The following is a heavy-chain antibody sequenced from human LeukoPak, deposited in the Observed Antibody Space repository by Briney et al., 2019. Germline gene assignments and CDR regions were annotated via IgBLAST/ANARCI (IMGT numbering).Heavy chain of an antibody. Sequence: TGGSLRLSCAASGFTFSSYSMNWVRQAPGKGLEWASYISSSSSTIYYADSVKGRFTISRDNAKNSLYLQMNSLRAEDTAVYYCAKDPYYGSGSYRSVDYWGQGTLVTVSS. CDR1: GFTFSSYS. V-gene: IGHV3-48*01. CDR3: AKDPYYGSGSYRSVDY. J-gene: IGHJ4*02. D-gene: IGHD3-10*01. CDR2: ISSSSSTI.